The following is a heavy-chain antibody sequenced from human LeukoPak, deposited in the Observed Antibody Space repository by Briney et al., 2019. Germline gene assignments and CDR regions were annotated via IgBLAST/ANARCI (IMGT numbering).Heavy chain of an antibody. D-gene: IGHD2-2*01. CDR2: MNPNSGNT. J-gene: IGHJ3*02. CDR1: GYTFTSYD. Sequence: ASVKVSCKASGYTFTSYDTNWVRQATGQGLEWMGWMNPNSGNTGYAQKFQGRVTMTRNTSISTAYMELSSLRSEDTAVYYCARVRGAVDDAFDIWGQGTMVTVSS. CDR3: ARVRGAVDDAFDI. V-gene: IGHV1-8*01.